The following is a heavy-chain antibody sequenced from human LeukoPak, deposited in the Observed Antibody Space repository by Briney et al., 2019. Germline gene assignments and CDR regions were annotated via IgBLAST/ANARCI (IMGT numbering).Heavy chain of an antibody. J-gene: IGHJ4*02. CDR2: INHSGST. CDR3: ARGTLRLVRISSPGNLDY. CDR1: GGSFSGYY. Sequence: SETVSLTCAVYGGSFSGYYWSWIRQPPGKGLEWIGEINHSGSTNYNPSLKSRVTISVDTSKNQFSLKLSSVTAADTAVYYCARGTLRLVRISSPGNLDYWGQGTLVTVSS. V-gene: IGHV4-34*01. D-gene: IGHD6-19*01.